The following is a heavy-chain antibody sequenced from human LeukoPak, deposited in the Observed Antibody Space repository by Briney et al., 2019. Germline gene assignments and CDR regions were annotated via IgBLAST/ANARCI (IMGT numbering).Heavy chain of an antibody. CDR2: INQDGGTR. Sequence: GGSLRLSCAASGFTSSNTWMAWVRQAPGKGLDWVANINQDGGTRQYADSVRGRFTISRDNAKNSLYLEMNSLRAEDTGLYHCARDMKGNLDYWGQGTLVTVSS. D-gene: IGHD3-16*01. CDR3: ARDMKGNLDY. V-gene: IGHV3-7*01. CDR1: GFTSSNTW. J-gene: IGHJ4*02.